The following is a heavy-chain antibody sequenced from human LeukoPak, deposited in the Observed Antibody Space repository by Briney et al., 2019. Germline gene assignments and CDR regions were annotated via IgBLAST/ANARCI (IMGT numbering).Heavy chain of an antibody. J-gene: IGHJ4*02. CDR1: GLTVSSNC. V-gene: IGHV3-53*01. CDR2: IYSGGST. Sequence: GGSLRLSCAASGLTVSSNCMSWVRQAPGKGLEWVSFIYSGGSTYYTDSVKGRFTISRDNSKNTLYLQMNSLRAEDTAVYYCARRAGDYSHPYDYWGQGALVTVSS. D-gene: IGHD3-22*01. CDR3: ARRAGDYSHPYDY.